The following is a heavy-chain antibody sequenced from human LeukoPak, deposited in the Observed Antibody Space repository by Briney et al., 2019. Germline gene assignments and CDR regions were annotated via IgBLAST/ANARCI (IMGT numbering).Heavy chain of an antibody. V-gene: IGHV1-69*05. CDR3: ARGDYYDSSGYSDASLFDY. CDR1: GGTFSSYA. Sequence: GASVKVSCKASGGTFSSYAISWVRQAPGQGLEWMGGIIPIFGTANYAQNLQGRVTMTTDTSTSTAYMELRSLRSDDTAVYYCARGDYYDSSGYSDASLFDYWGQGTLVTVSS. J-gene: IGHJ4*02. D-gene: IGHD3-22*01. CDR2: IIPIFGTA.